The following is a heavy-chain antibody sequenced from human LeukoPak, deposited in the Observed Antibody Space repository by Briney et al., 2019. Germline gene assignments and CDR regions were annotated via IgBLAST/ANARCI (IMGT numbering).Heavy chain of an antibody. V-gene: IGHV4-39*07. CDR1: GGSISSSSYY. Sequence: PSETLSLTCTVSGGSISSSSYYWGWIRQPPGKGLEWIGSIYYSGSTYYNPSLKSRVTISVDTSKNQFSLKLSSVPAADTAVYYCARDATYSSSWRPFDYWGQGTLVTVSS. CDR3: ARDATYSSSWRPFDY. D-gene: IGHD6-13*01. CDR2: IYYSGST. J-gene: IGHJ4*02.